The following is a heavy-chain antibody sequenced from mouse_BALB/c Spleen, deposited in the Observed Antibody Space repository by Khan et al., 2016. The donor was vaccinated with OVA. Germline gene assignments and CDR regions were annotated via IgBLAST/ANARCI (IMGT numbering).Heavy chain of an antibody. Sequence: QVQLQQSGAELVRPGASVKLSCEASGYTFTSYWMNWVKQSPEQGLEWIGRIDPYDSETHYNQNFKDKAILTVDKSSRTAYMQLSSLTSEDSAVYYCSRNPFAYWGQGTLVTVSA. CDR3: SRNPFAY. J-gene: IGHJ3*01. CDR1: GYTFTSYW. V-gene: IGHV1-52*01. CDR2: IDPYDSET.